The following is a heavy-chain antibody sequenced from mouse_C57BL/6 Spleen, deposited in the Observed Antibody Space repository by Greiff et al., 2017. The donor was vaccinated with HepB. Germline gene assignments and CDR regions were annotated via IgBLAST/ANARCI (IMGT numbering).Heavy chain of an antibody. V-gene: IGHV1-22*01. Sequence: EVQLQQSGPELVKPGASVKMSCKASGYTFTDYNMHWVKQSHGKSLEWIGYINPNNGGTSYNQKFKGKATLTVNKSYSTAYMELRSLTSEDSAVYYCASITTVVAPYWYFDVWGTGTTVTVSS. CDR3: ASITTVVAPYWYFDV. CDR2: INPNNGGT. CDR1: GYTFTDYN. J-gene: IGHJ1*03. D-gene: IGHD1-1*01.